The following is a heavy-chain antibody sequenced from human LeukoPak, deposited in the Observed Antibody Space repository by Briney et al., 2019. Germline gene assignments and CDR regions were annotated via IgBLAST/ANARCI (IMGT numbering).Heavy chain of an antibody. J-gene: IGHJ5*02. V-gene: IGHV4-59*01. Sequence: SETLSLTCTVSGGSISSYYWSWIRQPPGKGLEWIGYIYYSGSTNYNPSLKSRVTISVDTSKNQFSLKLSSVTAADTAVYYCARSPFPLGSYHTWGQGTLVTVSS. CDR3: ARSPFPLGSYHT. CDR1: GGSISSYY. D-gene: IGHD5-18*01. CDR2: IYYSGST.